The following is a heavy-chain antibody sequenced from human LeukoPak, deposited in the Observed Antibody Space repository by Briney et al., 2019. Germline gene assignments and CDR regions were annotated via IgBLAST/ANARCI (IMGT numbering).Heavy chain of an antibody. Sequence: GRSLRLSCAASGFTFDDYAMHWVRHAPGKGLEWVSGISWNSGSIGYADSVKGRFTISRDNAKNSLYLQMNSLRAEDTALYYCARGYCSSTSCYGIFDYWGPGTPVTVFS. CDR1: GFTFDDYA. D-gene: IGHD2-2*01. V-gene: IGHV3-9*01. CDR3: ARGYCSSTSCYGIFDY. J-gene: IGHJ4*02. CDR2: ISWNSGSI.